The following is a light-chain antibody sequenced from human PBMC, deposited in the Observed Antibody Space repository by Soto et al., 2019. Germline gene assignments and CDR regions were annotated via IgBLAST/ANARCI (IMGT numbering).Light chain of an antibody. CDR2: DAS. V-gene: IGKV1-33*01. CDR1: QGISIY. Sequence: DIRMTQSPSSLSASVGDRVTITCRANQGISIYLNWFQQKPGKAPKLLIYDASNLQTGVPSRFSGSGSGTDFTLIISRLQPEDIATYYCQQHDNFPPFGQGTRLEIK. J-gene: IGKJ5*01. CDR3: QQHDNFPP.